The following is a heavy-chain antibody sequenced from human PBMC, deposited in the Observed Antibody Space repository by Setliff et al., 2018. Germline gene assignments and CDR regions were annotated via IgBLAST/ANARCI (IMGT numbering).Heavy chain of an antibody. CDR1: GFTFRKYW. D-gene: IGHD2-2*01. CDR2: ISGRGGST. Sequence: GGSLRLSCGASGFTFRKYWMYWVRQAPGKGLEWVSGISGRGGSTDYADSVEGRFSISRDTSKNMLYLQMNSLRVEDTAVYYCARGFHGTIRGGYFDNWGQGTLVTVSS. J-gene: IGHJ4*02. V-gene: IGHV3-23*01. CDR3: ARGFHGTIRGGYFDN.